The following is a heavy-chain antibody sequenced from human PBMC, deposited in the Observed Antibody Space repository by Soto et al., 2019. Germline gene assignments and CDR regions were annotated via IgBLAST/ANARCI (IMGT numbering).Heavy chain of an antibody. CDR2: INVGNGNT. V-gene: IGHV1-3*01. D-gene: IGHD6-13*01. CDR3: AREHFSSWYADY. J-gene: IGHJ4*02. CDR1: GYTFTSYA. Sequence: QVHLVQSGAEVKKPGASVKVSCEASGYTFTSYAIHWVRQAPGQRLEWMGWINVGNGNTKYSQKYRGRVTFTRDTSASTAYMELNSLISEDTAVYYCAREHFSSWYADYWGQGTQVTVSS.